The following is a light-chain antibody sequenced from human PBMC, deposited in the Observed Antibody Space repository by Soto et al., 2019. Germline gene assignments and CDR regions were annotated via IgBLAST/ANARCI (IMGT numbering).Light chain of an antibody. Sequence: QPVLTQPPSVSGAPGQRVTISCTGSSSNIGAGYDVHWYQQLPGTAPKLLIYGNSNRPSGVPDRFSGSKSGPSASLAITGLQAEDEADYYCQSYDSSLSGLFGGGTQLTVL. CDR3: QSYDSSLSGL. J-gene: IGLJ2*01. V-gene: IGLV1-40*01. CDR2: GNS. CDR1: SSNIGAGYD.